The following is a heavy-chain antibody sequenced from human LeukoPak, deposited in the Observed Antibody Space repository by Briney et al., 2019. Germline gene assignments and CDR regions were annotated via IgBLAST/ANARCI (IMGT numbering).Heavy chain of an antibody. V-gene: IGHV3-30*03. CDR2: ISYDGNNK. Sequence: PGRSLRLSCAASGFTFSSYGMHWVRQAPGKGLEWVAVISYDGNNKYFADSVKGRFTISRDNSKNTLYLQMNSLRAEDTAVYYCARVGVAAATFDYWGQGTLVTVSS. J-gene: IGHJ4*02. CDR3: ARVGVAAATFDY. CDR1: GFTFSSYG. D-gene: IGHD6-13*01.